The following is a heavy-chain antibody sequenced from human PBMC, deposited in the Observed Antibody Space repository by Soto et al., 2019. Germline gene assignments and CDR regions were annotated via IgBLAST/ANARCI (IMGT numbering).Heavy chain of an antibody. CDR1: GYTFTSYD. D-gene: IGHD6-13*01. CDR2: MNPNSGNT. J-gene: IGHJ4*02. CDR3: ARAAARVAAAGI. Sequence: ASVKVSCKASGYTFTSYDINWVRQATGQGLEWMGWMNPNSGNTGYAQKFQGRVTMTRNTSISTAYMELSSLRSEDTAVYYCARAAARVAAAGIWGQGTLVTVSS. V-gene: IGHV1-8*01.